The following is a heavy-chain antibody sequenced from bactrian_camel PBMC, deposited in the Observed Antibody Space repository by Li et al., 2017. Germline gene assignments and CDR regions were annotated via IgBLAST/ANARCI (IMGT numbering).Heavy chain of an antibody. J-gene: IGHJ4*01. D-gene: IGHD2*01. CDR2: INSDSGNT. CDR1: GYTVTAYC. Sequence: HVQLVESGGGSVQAGGSLTLSCLASGYTVTAYCMGWFRQAPGKGLEWVSGINSDSGNTRYVDTVKGRFAISRDNAKNTLYLQMSSLEPEDTAVYYCAANFGPYCSGPYLARRANFSGQGTQVTVS. V-gene: IGHV3-2*01.